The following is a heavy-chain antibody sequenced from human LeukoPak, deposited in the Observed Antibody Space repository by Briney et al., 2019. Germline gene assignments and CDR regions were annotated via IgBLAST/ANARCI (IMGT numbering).Heavy chain of an antibody. CDR3: AAPSSSSTFPLNWFDP. V-gene: IGHV3-23*01. J-gene: IGHJ5*02. Sequence: GGSLRLSCAASGFTFSSYAMSWVRQAPGKGLEWVSAISGSGGSTYYADSVKGRFTISRDNSKNTLYLQMNSLRAEDTAVYYRAAPSSSSTFPLNWFDPWGQGTLVTVSS. CDR2: ISGSGGST. D-gene: IGHD6-6*01. CDR1: GFTFSSYA.